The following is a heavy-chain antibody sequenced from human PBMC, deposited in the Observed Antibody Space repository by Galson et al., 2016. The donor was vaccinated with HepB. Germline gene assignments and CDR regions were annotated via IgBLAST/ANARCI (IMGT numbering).Heavy chain of an antibody. CDR3: VGYGGNSV. Sequence: SLRLSCAVSGFRVSAHHVGWFRQAPGKGLECVSVLYGGGGTYHTDSVKGRFSVSRDNSKNIVYLQMNSLRADDTDVYYCVGYGGNSVWGQGTLVTVSS. CDR1: GFRVSAHH. D-gene: IGHD4-23*01. J-gene: IGHJ4*02. CDR2: LYGGGGT. V-gene: IGHV3-53*01.